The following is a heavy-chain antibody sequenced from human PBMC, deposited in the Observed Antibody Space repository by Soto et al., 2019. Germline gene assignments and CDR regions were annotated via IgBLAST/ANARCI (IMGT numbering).Heavy chain of an antibody. CDR3: ARQPRGPGYGERGLYFDY. Sequence: SETLSLTCTVSGGSTNSRSDYWGWIRQPPGKGPEWIGSVYYSGSTHDNPSLQSRVTISVDTSRNQFPLNLISVTAADTAVYFCARQPRGPGYGERGLYFDYWGQGTLVTVSS. J-gene: IGHJ4*02. V-gene: IGHV4-39*01. CDR2: VYYSGST. CDR1: GGSTNSRSDY. D-gene: IGHD3-16*01.